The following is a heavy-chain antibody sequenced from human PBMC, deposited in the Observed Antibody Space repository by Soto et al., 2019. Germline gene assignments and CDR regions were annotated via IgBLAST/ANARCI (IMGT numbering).Heavy chain of an antibody. J-gene: IGHJ5*02. CDR1: GGSISSYC. Sequence: SETLSLTSTVSGGSISSYCWSWIRQPPGKGLEWIGYIYYSGSTNYNPSLTSRVTISVDTTKDLMSLKLSSLTAEDTAVYYCAREGTDDSSGYYPYNWFDPWGQGTLVTVSS. V-gene: IGHV4-59*01. CDR3: AREGTDDSSGYYPYNWFDP. CDR2: IYYSGST. D-gene: IGHD3-22*01.